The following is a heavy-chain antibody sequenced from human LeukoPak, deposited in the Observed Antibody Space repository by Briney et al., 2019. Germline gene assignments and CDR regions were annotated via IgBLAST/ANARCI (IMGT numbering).Heavy chain of an antibody. J-gene: IGHJ4*02. Sequence: SETLSLTCTVSGGSISSYYWSWIRQPAGKGLEWIGRIYTSGSTNYNPSLKSRVTMSVDTSKNQFSLKLSSVTAADTAVYYCARGDYVWGSYRYLDYWGQGTLVTVSS. V-gene: IGHV4-4*07. D-gene: IGHD3-16*02. CDR2: IYTSGST. CDR1: GGSISSYY. CDR3: ARGDYVWGSYRYLDY.